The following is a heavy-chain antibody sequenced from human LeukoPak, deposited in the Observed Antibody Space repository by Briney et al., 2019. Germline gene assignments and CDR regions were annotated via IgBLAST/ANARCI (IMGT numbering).Heavy chain of an antibody. CDR2: IYYSGST. Sequence: KSSETLSLTCTVSGGSFTSYYWSCIRQPPGKGLEWIGYIYYSGSTNYNPSLKSRVTISIDMSKNQFSLKLRSVTAAYTTVYYCARGPTKNYFDYWGQGTLVTVSS. CDR3: ARGPTKNYFDY. V-gene: IGHV4-59*01. J-gene: IGHJ4*02. CDR1: GGSFTSYY.